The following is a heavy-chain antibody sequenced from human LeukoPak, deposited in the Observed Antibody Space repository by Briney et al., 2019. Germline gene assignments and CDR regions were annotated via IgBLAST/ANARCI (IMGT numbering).Heavy chain of an antibody. J-gene: IGHJ6*03. CDR1: GFTFSSYA. V-gene: IGHV3-23*01. CDR2: FSGSGGST. CDR3: ARDKYEQLVPYYYYYYYMDV. D-gene: IGHD6-13*01. Sequence: GGSLRLSCAASGFTFSSYAMSWVRQAPGKGLEWVSTFSGSGGSTHYADSVKGRFTISRDNAKNSLYLQMNSLRAEDTAVYYCARDKYEQLVPYYYYYYYMDVWGKGTTVTVSS.